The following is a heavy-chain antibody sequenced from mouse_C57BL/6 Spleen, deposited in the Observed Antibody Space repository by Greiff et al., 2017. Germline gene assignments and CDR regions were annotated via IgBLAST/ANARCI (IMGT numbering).Heavy chain of an antibody. CDR2: IDPETGGT. Sequence: QVQLKESGAELVRPGASVTLSCKASGYTFTDYEMHWVKQTPVHGLEWIGAIDPETGGTAYNQKFKGKAILTADKSSSTAYMELRSLTSEDSAVYYCTRELGRDYWGQGTTLTDSS. CDR3: TRELGRDY. V-gene: IGHV1-15*01. CDR1: GYTFTDYE. D-gene: IGHD4-1*01. J-gene: IGHJ2*01.